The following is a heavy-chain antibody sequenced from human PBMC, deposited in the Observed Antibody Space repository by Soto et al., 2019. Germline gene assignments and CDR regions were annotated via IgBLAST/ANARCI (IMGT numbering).Heavy chain of an antibody. CDR2: LSTTGGST. V-gene: IGHV3-23*01. CDR1: GLTFSSYS. CDR3: VKGYRMDV. J-gene: IGHJ6*02. Sequence: GRSLRLSCAASGLTFSSYSVSWVRQAPGKGLEWVSFLSTTGGSTYYADSVRGPLTISRDNSKNTLYLQMNSLRAEDTAVYFGVKGYRMDVWGPGTAVNASS.